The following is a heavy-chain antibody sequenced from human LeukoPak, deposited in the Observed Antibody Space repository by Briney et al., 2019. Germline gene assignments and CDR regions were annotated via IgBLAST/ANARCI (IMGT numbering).Heavy chain of an antibody. CDR3: ARDVRRRQYCGGDCYWDY. J-gene: IGHJ4*02. CDR1: GFTFDDYG. D-gene: IGHD2-21*02. Sequence: GGSLRLSWAASGFTFDDYGIRWVRQAPGKGLEGVFGINWNGGSTGYAESVKGRFTISRDNAKNSLYLQMNSLRAEDTALYYCARDVRRRQYCGGDCYWDYWGQGTLVTVSS. V-gene: IGHV3-20*04. CDR2: INWNGGST.